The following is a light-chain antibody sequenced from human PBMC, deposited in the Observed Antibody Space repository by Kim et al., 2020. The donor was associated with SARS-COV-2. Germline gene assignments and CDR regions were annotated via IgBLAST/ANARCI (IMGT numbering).Light chain of an antibody. V-gene: IGKV2-28*01. CDR1: QSLLHSNGYNY. Sequence: DIVMTQSPLSLPVTPGEPASISCRSSQSLLHSNGYNYLDWYLQKPGQSPQLLIYLGSNRASGVPERFSGSGSGTDFTLKISGVGAKDVGVYYCMQALQSPITFGQGTRLEIK. J-gene: IGKJ5*01. CDR3: MQALQSPIT. CDR2: LGS.